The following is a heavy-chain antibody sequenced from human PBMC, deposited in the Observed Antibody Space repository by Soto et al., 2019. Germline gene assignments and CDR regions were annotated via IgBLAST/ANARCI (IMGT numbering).Heavy chain of an antibody. J-gene: IGHJ6*02. CDR1: GFIFGGFG. V-gene: IGHV3-48*01. Sequence: GGSLRLSCAASGFIFGGFGMNWVRQAPGKGLEWVAHITSGGMIYYADSVRGRFIISRDNSKNTLYLQMNSLRAEDTAVYYCAKERGYYDFWSGSWDVWGQGTTVTVSS. D-gene: IGHD3-3*01. CDR2: ITSGGMI. CDR3: AKERGYYDFWSGSWDV.